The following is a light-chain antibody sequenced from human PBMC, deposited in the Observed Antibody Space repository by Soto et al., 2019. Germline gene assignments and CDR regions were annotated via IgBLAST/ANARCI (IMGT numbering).Light chain of an antibody. Sequence: EIVLTQSPATLSLSPGERATLSCRASQSVSSYLAWYQQKPGQAPRLLIYDASSRATGIPARFSGSGSGTDCTLTISSLEPEDFAVYYCQQRSNWLTFGGGTKVEIK. J-gene: IGKJ4*01. CDR2: DAS. CDR1: QSVSSY. V-gene: IGKV3-11*01. CDR3: QQRSNWLT.